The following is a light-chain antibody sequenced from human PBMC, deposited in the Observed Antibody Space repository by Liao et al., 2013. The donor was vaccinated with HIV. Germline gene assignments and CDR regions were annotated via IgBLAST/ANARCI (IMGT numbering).Light chain of an antibody. CDR2: HDT. CDR1: NIGSKS. CDR3: QVWDRSSDQYV. Sequence: SYVLTQPPSVSVAPGKTARITCGGKNIGSKSVHWYQQKPGQAPVLVISHDTDRPSGIPARFSASNSGNTATLTISRVEAGDEADYYCQVWDRSSDQYVFGIGTKVTVL. V-gene: IGLV3-21*04. J-gene: IGLJ1*01.